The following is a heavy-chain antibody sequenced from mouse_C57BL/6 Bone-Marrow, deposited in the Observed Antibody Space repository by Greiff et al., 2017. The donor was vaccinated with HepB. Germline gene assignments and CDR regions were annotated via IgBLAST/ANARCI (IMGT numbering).Heavy chain of an antibody. CDR3: ARQYYSNFDY. CDR1: GFTFSSYG. CDR2: ISSGGSYT. Sequence: DVMLVESGGDLVKPGGSLKLSCAASGFTFSSYGMSWVRQTPDKRLEWVATISSGGSYTYYPDSVKGRFTISRDNAKNTLYLQMSSLKSEDTAMYYCARQYYSNFDYWGQGTTLTVSS. V-gene: IGHV5-6*02. D-gene: IGHD2-5*01. J-gene: IGHJ2*01.